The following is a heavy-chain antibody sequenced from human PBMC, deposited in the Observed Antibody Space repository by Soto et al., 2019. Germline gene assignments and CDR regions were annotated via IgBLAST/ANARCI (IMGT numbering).Heavy chain of an antibody. CDR2: IKTKPNNYAT. CDR3: ARSADAYCGAGSCRNWFDP. D-gene: IGHD2-15*01. CDR1: GFTFSDSA. Sequence: EVQLVESGGGLVQPGGSLKLSCAASGFTFSDSAMHWVRQASGKGLEWVGRIKTKPNNYATAYGASVQGRFTISRDDSKSTAYLQMNSLKTEDTALYYCARSADAYCGAGSCRNWFDPWGQGILVTVSS. V-gene: IGHV3-73*01. J-gene: IGHJ5*02.